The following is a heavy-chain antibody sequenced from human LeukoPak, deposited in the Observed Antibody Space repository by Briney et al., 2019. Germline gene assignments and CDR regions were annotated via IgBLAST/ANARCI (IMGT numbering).Heavy chain of an antibody. Sequence: GGSLRLSYAASGFTFSSYWMHWVRQAPGKGLVWVSRIASDGSTVYADSVKGRFTISRDNAKDTVYLQMNSLRVEDTAVYYCIGSGGWPGYWGQGTLVTVSS. V-gene: IGHV3-74*01. CDR3: IGSGGWPGY. CDR2: IASDGST. CDR1: GFTFSSYW. D-gene: IGHD1-26*01. J-gene: IGHJ4*02.